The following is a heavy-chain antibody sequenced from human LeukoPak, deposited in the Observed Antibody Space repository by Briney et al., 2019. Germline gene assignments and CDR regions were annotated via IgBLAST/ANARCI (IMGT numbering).Heavy chain of an antibody. J-gene: IGHJ4*02. D-gene: IGHD3-22*01. V-gene: IGHV4-39*01. CDR2: IYYSGST. CDR1: GGSISSSSYY. Sequence: SEPLSLTCTVSGGSISSSSYYWGWIRQPPGKGLAWIGSIYYSGSTYYNPSLKSRVTISVDTSKNQFSLKLSSVTAADTAVYYCARLPSGYLWGDWGQGTLVTVSS. CDR3: ARLPSGYLWGD.